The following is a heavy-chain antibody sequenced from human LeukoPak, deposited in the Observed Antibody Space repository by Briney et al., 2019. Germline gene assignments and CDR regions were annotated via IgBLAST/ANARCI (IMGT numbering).Heavy chain of an antibody. J-gene: IGHJ4*02. V-gene: IGHV3-23*01. Sequence: GGSLRVSCAASGFTFPSYAMSWVRQAPGKGLEWVSVISGSGDDTYYADSVKGLFTISRDNSKNTLYLQMTSLRAEDTAVYYCARDQVWIVVGSFDYWGQGTLVSVSS. CDR2: ISGSGDDT. CDR3: ARDQVWIVVGSFDY. D-gene: IGHD3-22*01. CDR1: GFTFPSYA.